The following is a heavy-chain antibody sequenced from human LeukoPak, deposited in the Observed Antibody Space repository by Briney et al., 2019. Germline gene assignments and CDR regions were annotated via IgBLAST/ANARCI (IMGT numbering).Heavy chain of an antibody. CDR3: VKDGIAVTEPDY. Sequence: GGSLRLSCAASGFTFSSYWMHWVRQAPGKGLEWVTFIRYDGSNKYYTDSVKGRFTISRDNSKSTLYLQLNSLRAEDTAVYYCVKDGIAVTEPDYWGQGTLVTVSS. D-gene: IGHD6-19*01. CDR2: IRYDGSNK. V-gene: IGHV3-30*02. J-gene: IGHJ4*02. CDR1: GFTFSSYW.